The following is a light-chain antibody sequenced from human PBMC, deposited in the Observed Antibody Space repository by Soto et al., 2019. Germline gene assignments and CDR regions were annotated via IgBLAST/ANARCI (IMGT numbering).Light chain of an antibody. CDR2: GAS. V-gene: IGKV3-15*01. CDR3: QQYNNWPLT. Sequence: MTQSPSSLSASVGDRVTITCLPSHIVSNNYLAWYQQKPGQAPRLLIYGASNRATGIPARFSGSGSGTEFTLTISSLQSEDFAVYYCQQYNNWPLTFGQGTKVDIK. J-gene: IGKJ1*01. CDR1: HIVSNN.